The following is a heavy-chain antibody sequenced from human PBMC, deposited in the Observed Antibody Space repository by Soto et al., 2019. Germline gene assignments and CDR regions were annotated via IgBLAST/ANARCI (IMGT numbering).Heavy chain of an antibody. D-gene: IGHD6-19*01. Sequence: EVQLVESGGDLVQPGQSLRLSCAASGFSFSSYSMNWVREAPGKGQEWISYLSSSKTYIWYADSVNGRFTISRDNAKNALSLQMNSLRDEDTAVYYCVRDSGWAFDICGLGTMVTVSS. CDR2: LSSSKTYI. CDR3: VRDSGWAFDI. V-gene: IGHV3-48*02. CDR1: GFSFSSYS. J-gene: IGHJ3*02.